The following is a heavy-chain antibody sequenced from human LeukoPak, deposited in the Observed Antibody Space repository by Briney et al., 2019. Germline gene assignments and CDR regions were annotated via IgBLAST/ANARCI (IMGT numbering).Heavy chain of an antibody. Sequence: QSGGSLRLSCAPSGFTFVDYAMHWVRQAPGKGLEWVSGINWNSGSIGYADSVKGRFTIPRDNAKNSLYLQMNSLRAEDTALYYCAKDIATRTTHSSSWPYYFDYWGQGTLVTVSS. CDR1: GFTFVDYA. J-gene: IGHJ4*02. V-gene: IGHV3-9*01. CDR2: INWNSGSI. CDR3: AKDIATRTTHSSSWPYYFDY. D-gene: IGHD6-13*01.